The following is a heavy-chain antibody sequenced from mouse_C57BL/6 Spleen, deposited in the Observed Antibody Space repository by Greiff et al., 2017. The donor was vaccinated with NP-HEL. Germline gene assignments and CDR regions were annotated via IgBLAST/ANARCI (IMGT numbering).Heavy chain of an antibody. J-gene: IGHJ3*01. D-gene: IGHD2-5*01. CDR3: ASYYSNSWFAY. V-gene: IGHV1-64*01. Sequence: VQLQQSGAELVKPGASVKLSCKASGYTFTSYWMHWVKQRPGQGLEWIGMIHPNSGSTNYNEKFKSKATLTADKSSSTAYMQLSSLTSEDSAVYYCASYYSNSWFAYWGQGTLVTVSA. CDR2: IHPNSGST. CDR1: GYTFTSYW.